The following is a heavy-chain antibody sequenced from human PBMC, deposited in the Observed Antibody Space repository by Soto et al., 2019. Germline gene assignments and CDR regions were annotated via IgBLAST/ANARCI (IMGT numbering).Heavy chain of an antibody. CDR1: GFNVNSDY. V-gene: IGHV3-53*01. CDR3: TRDGRGLGRLSLFEY. J-gene: IGHJ4*02. Sequence: ERSLRLSCAASGFNVNSDYMNWVRQTPGKGLEWVASIYSGETTYYADSVRGRFTISSDKSKNTLYFQLSSLRIEDTAVYYCTRDGRGLGRLSLFEYWGQGVLVTVSS. CDR2: IYSGETT. D-gene: IGHD2-21*02.